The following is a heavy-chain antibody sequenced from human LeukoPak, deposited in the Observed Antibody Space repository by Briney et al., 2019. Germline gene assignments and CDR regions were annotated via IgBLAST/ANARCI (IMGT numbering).Heavy chain of an antibody. J-gene: IGHJ3*02. V-gene: IGHV4-38-2*01. Sequence: TSETLSLTCAVSGSSFSIGYYWGWIRQSPGKGLEWIGNIYHSGSTYYNPSLKRRVTISVDTSKNQFSLKLSSVTAADTAVYYCARASSSSPTDAFDIWGQGTMVTVSS. CDR1: GSSFSIGYY. D-gene: IGHD6-6*01. CDR2: IYHSGST. CDR3: ARASSSSPTDAFDI.